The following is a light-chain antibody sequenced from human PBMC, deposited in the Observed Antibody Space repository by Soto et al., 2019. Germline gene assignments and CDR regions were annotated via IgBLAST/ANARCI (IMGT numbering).Light chain of an antibody. CDR1: QSVSSY. V-gene: IGKV3D-15*01. Sequence: EIVLTQSPGTLSLSPGERATLSCRASQSVSSYLAWYQQKPGQAPRLLIYGVSSRATGIPDRFSGSGSGTDFTLTISSLQSEDFAVYYCQQYDKWPRTFGQGTKVDI. J-gene: IGKJ1*01. CDR3: QQYDKWPRT. CDR2: GVS.